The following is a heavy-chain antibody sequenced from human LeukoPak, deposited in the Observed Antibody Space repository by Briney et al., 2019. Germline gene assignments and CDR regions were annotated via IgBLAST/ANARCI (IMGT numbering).Heavy chain of an antibody. D-gene: IGHD3-22*01. CDR2: INHSGST. CDR1: GGSFSGYY. Sequence: SETLSLTCAVYGGSFSGYYWSWIRQPPGKGLEWMGEINHSGSTNYNPSLKSRVTISVDKPKNQFSLRLSSVTAADTAVYFCARGGYYDSSGYSAAEYFQHWGQGTLVTVSS. V-gene: IGHV4-34*01. J-gene: IGHJ1*01. CDR3: ARGGYYDSSGYSAAEYFQH.